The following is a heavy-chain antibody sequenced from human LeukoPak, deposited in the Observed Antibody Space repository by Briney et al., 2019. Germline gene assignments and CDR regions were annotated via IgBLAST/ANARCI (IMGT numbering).Heavy chain of an antibody. CDR1: GDASSRSRYY. V-gene: IGHV4-39*07. Sequence: SETLSLTCTVSGDASSRSRYYWGWIRQSPGKGLEWIGSIDYSGNTDYNPSLKSRVSLSVDTSKKQFSLKLNSVTAADTAVYYCEGSGNYNAAFDIWGLGTMVTVSS. CDR3: EGSGNYNAAFDI. D-gene: IGHD3-10*01. CDR2: IDYSGNT. J-gene: IGHJ3*02.